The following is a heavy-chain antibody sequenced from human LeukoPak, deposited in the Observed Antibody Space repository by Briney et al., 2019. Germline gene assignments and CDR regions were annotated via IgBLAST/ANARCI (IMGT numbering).Heavy chain of an antibody. V-gene: IGHV4-59*01. D-gene: IGHD5-18*01. CDR3: ARGPSRGYSLL. J-gene: IGHJ4*02. CDR2: IYYSGST. CDR1: GGSISSYY. Sequence: SETLSLTCTVSGGSISSYYWSWIRQPPGKGLEWIGYIYYSGSTNYNPSLKSRVTISVDTSKNQSSLKLSSVTAADTAVYYCARGPSRGYSLLWGQGTLVTVSS.